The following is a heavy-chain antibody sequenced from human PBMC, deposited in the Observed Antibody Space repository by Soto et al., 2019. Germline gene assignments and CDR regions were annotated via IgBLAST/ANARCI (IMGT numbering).Heavy chain of an antibody. J-gene: IGHJ6*03. D-gene: IGHD2-8*01. V-gene: IGHV3-66*01. CDR1: GFSVSSKY. Sequence: EVQLVESGGDLVQPGGSLRLSCAASGFSVSSKYMSWVRQAPGKGLEWVSLIQSGGTTYYAGSVKGRFTISRDYSENTLFLQMNSLSVQHTAVYHWTRDDVHFNGDRYYGVPMDVWGKGTTVIVS. CDR2: IQSGGTT. CDR3: TRDDVHFNGDRYYGVPMDV.